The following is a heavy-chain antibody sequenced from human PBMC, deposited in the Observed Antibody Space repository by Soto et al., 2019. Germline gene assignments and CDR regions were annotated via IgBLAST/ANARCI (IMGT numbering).Heavy chain of an antibody. Sequence: SETLSLTCTVSGGSVSSGPNFWGWIRQHPGKGLEWIGYIRYTGSTFYSPSLKSRVTISLDTSKNQFSLELSSVTAADTAVYHSASYCSTTTSPFDYWGQGTLVTVSP. CDR3: ASYCSTTTSPFDY. CDR2: IRYTGST. D-gene: IGHD2-2*01. V-gene: IGHV4-31*03. J-gene: IGHJ4*02. CDR1: GGSVSSGPNF.